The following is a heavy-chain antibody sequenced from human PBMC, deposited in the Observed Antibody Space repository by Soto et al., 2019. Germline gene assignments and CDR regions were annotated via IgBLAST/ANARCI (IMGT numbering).Heavy chain of an antibody. Sequence: GGSLRLSCAASGFTVSSTYMSWVRQAPGKGLEWVSVIYSGGSTYYADSVKGRFTISRDNSKNTLYLQMNSLRAEDMAVYYCARDHGSSWVDYWGQGTLVTVSS. V-gene: IGHV3-66*01. J-gene: IGHJ4*02. CDR2: IYSGGST. D-gene: IGHD6-13*01. CDR3: ARDHGSSWVDY. CDR1: GFTVSSTY.